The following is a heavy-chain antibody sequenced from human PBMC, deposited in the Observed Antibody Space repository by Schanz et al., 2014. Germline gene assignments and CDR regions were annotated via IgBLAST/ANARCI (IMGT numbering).Heavy chain of an antibody. CDR3: ARPLGPNYYYYGLDV. J-gene: IGHJ6*02. Sequence: EVQLVESGGGLVKPGGSLRLSCAASGFPFDTYIMKWVRQAPGKGLVWVSRINSDGSTTIYADSVKGRFTISRDNAKNTLYLQMNSLRAEDTAVYYCARPLGPNYYYYGLDVWGQGTTVTVSS. CDR1: GFPFDTYI. CDR2: INSDGSTT. V-gene: IGHV3-74*02.